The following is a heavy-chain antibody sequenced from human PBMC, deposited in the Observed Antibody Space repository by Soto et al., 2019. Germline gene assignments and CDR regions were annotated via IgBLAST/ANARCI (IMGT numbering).Heavy chain of an antibody. CDR2: IIPLFGTT. CDR3: ARRLDDRADEGFDV. J-gene: IGHJ3*01. Sequence: QVHLVQSGAEVRKPGSSVKVSCKTSGGTFSTYTIYWVRQDPGQGLEWMGRIIPLFGTTRYAQNFQDRVTITAEESTSTTYMELSSLRAEDTALYYCARRLDDRADEGFDVWGEGTAVTVSP. CDR1: GGTFSTYT. V-gene: IGHV1-69*18. D-gene: IGHD3-16*01.